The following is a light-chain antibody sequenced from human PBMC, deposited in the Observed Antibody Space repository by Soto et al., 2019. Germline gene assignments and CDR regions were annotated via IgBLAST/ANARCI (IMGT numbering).Light chain of an antibody. Sequence: DIQLTQSPSSLSASVGDSVTVTCRASESVDEWLAWFQQRPGKAPELRIYKASTLESGVPSRFSGSGSGTEFTLTISSLQPDDFATYYCQHYRRTPWTFGQGTRVEIK. J-gene: IGKJ1*01. CDR1: ESVDEW. V-gene: IGKV1-5*03. CDR2: KAS. CDR3: QHYRRTPWT.